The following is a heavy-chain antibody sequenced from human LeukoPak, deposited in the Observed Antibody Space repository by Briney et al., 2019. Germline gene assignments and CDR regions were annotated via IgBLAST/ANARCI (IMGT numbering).Heavy chain of an antibody. V-gene: IGHV1-18*01. J-gene: IGHJ5*02. CDR2: ISAYNGNT. Sequence: GASVKVPCKASGYTFTSYGISWVRQAPGQGLEWMGWISAYNGNTNYAQKLQGRVTMTTDTSTSTAYMELRSLRSDDTAVYYCARRVYCSSTSCGVLNWFDPWGQGTLVTVSS. CDR1: GYTFTSYG. D-gene: IGHD2-2*01. CDR3: ARRVYCSSTSCGVLNWFDP.